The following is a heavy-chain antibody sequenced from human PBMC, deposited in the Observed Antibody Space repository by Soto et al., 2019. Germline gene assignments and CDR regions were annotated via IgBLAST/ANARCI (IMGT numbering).Heavy chain of an antibody. V-gene: IGHV4-39*02. D-gene: IGHD4-17*01. Sequence: QLQLQESGPGLVKPSETLSLTCTVSGGSISSSSYYWGWIRQPPGKGLEWIGSIYYSGSTYYNPSLKSRVTISVDTSKNQFSLKLSSVTAADTAVYYCARDRVGAGDPRHSYYYYGMDVWGQGTTVTVSS. CDR2: IYYSGST. CDR1: GGSISSSSYY. CDR3: ARDRVGAGDPRHSYYYYGMDV. J-gene: IGHJ6*02.